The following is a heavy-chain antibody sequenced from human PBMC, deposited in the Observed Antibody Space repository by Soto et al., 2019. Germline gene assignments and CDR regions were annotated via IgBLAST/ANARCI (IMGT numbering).Heavy chain of an antibody. J-gene: IGHJ4*02. V-gene: IGHV3-53*01. D-gene: IGHD6-19*01. CDR3: VQTTGWPGFDF. Sequence: EVQLVESGGGLIQPGGALGPSRAASGVAGRSKELTWVRQAPGKGLEWVPVIYGGGTTNYADSVKGRFTISRDTSKNTLYLQMNSLRAEDTAVYYCVQTTGWPGFDFWGQGTLVTVSS. CDR2: IYGGGTT. CDR1: GVAGRSKE.